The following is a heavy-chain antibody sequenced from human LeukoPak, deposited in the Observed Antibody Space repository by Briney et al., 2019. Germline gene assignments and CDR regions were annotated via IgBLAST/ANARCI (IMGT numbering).Heavy chain of an antibody. V-gene: IGHV4-59*01. CDR2: IYYSGST. CDR3: ASSGAGHFDY. D-gene: IGHD3-10*01. CDR1: GGSISSYY. Sequence: SGTLSLTCTVSGGSISSYYWSWIRQPPGKGLEWIGYIYYSGSTNYNPSLKSRVTISVDTSKNQFSLKLSFVTAADTAVYYCASSGAGHFDYWGQGTLVTVSS. J-gene: IGHJ4*02.